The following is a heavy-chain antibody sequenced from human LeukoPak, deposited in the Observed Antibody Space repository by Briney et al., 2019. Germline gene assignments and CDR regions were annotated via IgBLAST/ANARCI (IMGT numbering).Heavy chain of an antibody. Sequence: SETLSLTCTVSGGSISSSSYYWGWIRQPPGKGLVWFGSIYYSGSTYYNPSLKSRVTISVDTSKNQFSLKLSSVTAADTAVYYCAREASLRFLEEGWFDPWGQGTLVTVSS. D-gene: IGHD3-3*01. CDR2: IYYSGST. J-gene: IGHJ5*02. CDR1: GGSISSSSYY. V-gene: IGHV4-39*07. CDR3: AREASLRFLEEGWFDP.